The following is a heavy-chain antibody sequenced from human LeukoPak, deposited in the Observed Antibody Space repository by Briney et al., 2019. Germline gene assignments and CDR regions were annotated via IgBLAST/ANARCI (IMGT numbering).Heavy chain of an antibody. CDR2: ISEYNGNT. CDR3: AREIMGSGWYFFDS. J-gene: IGHJ4*02. CDR1: DYTFTTYG. Sequence: ASVKVSGKASDYTFTTYGISWVRQAPGQGFEWMGWISEYNGNTKYAQKLQGRVTMTTDTSTSTAYMELRSLRSDDTAVYFCAREIMGSGWYFFDSWGQGTLVIVSS. V-gene: IGHV1-18*01. D-gene: IGHD6-19*01.